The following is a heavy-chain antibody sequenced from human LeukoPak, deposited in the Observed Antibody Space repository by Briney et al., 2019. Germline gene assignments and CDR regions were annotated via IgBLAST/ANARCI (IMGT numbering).Heavy chain of an antibody. CDR1: AFTFSGYS. Sequence: GGSLRLSCVVSAFTFSGYSMHWVRQAPGKGLEWVAFISHDGSNKYCADSLKGRFTVSRDNSKNTLFLQMNSLRPEDTAVYYCARVGYDYNWYDAFDIWGQGTMVTVSS. J-gene: IGHJ3*02. CDR2: ISHDGSNK. CDR3: ARVGYDYNWYDAFDI. V-gene: IGHV3-30*04. D-gene: IGHD1-1*01.